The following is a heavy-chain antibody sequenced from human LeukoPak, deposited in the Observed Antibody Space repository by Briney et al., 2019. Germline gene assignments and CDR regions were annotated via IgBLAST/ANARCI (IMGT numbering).Heavy chain of an antibody. V-gene: IGHV3-21*06. Sequence: GGSLRLSCAASGLTFRSYSMNWVRQAPGKGLEWVSSISSTSVYTYYADSVRGRFTMSRDNAKNSVYLQMNSLRAEDTAVYYCARGNSDYDNDYWGQGTLVTVSS. CDR3: ARGNSDYDNDY. CDR2: ISSTSVYT. CDR1: GLTFRSYS. J-gene: IGHJ4*02. D-gene: IGHD5-12*01.